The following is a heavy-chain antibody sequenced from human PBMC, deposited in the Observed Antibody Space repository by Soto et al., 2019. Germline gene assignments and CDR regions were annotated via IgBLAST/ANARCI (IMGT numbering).Heavy chain of an antibody. CDR3: AREAEAFDY. J-gene: IGHJ4*02. CDR2: ISYDGSNK. V-gene: IGHV3-30-3*01. CDR1: GFTFSSYA. Sequence: GESLKISCAASGFTFSSYAMHSVRQAPGKGLEWVVVISYDGSNKYYADSVKGRFTISRDNSKNTLYVQMNSLRPDDTAVYYCAREAEAFDYWGQGTLVTVSS.